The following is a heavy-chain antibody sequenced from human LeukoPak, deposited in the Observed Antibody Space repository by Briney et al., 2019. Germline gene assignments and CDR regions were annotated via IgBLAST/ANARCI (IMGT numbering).Heavy chain of an antibody. CDR2: INPNNDDT. CDR3: ARLKKERFGELFSRLTSTPRYYFDY. D-gene: IGHD3-10*01. CDR1: GYTFIHHY. Sequence: ASVKVSCKPSGYTFIHHYIHWVRQAPGQGLEWMGWINPNNDDTNYAEKFQGRVTMTRDTSISTAYMELSRLRSDDTAVYYCARLKKERFGELFSRLTSTPRYYFDYWGQGTLVTVSS. J-gene: IGHJ4*02. V-gene: IGHV1-2*02.